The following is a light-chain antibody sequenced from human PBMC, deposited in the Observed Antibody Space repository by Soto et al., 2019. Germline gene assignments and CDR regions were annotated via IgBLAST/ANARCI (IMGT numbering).Light chain of an antibody. CDR3: AAWHVGAWV. J-gene: IGLJ3*02. CDR2: RSS. V-gene: IGLV1-47*01. Sequence: QSVLTQPPSASGTPGQRVTISCSGDTSNIGSNYVYWYQQLPGTAPKLLIYRSSERPSGVPDRFSGSKSGTSASLAISGLRSEDEADYYCAAWHVGAWVFGGGTKLTVL. CDR1: TSNIGSNY.